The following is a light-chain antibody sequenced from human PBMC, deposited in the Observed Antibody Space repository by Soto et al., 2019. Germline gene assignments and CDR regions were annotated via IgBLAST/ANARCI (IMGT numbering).Light chain of an antibody. J-gene: IGLJ2*01. CDR2: RNN. Sequence: QSVLTQSPSASGTPGQRVTLSCSGGSSNIGSNYVYWYQQLPGTAPKLLIYRNNQRPSGVPDRFPGSKSDTSGSLAISGLRSEDEADYYCAAWDYSLSGVVFGGGTKLTV. V-gene: IGLV1-47*01. CDR3: AAWDYSLSGVV. CDR1: SSNIGSNY.